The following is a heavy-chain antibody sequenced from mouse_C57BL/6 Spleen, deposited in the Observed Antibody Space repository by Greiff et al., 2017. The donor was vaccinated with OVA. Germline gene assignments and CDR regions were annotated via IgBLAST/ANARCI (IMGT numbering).Heavy chain of an antibody. D-gene: IGHD6-1*01. V-gene: IGHV1-61*01. CDR3: ARTGQEAMDY. CDR2: IYPSDSET. Sequence: VQLQQPGAELVRPGSSVKLSCKASGYTFTSYWMDWVKQRPGQGLEWIGNIYPSDSETHYNQKFKDKATLTVDKSSSTAYMQLSSLTSEDSAVYYCARTGQEAMDYWGQGTSVTVSS. J-gene: IGHJ4*01. CDR1: GYTFTSYW.